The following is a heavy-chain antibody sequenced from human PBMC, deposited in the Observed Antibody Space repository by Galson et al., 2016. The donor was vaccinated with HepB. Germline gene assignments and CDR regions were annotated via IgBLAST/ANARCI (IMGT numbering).Heavy chain of an antibody. V-gene: IGHV1-2*02. CDR2: INPMSGAT. CDR3: AGEPRVNGEDSFDI. Sequence: SVKVSCKASGYTFAGYYMHWVRQAPGQGLEWMGWINPMSGATNSVQKFQGRVTLTRDTSISTAYMELSRLRSDDTAVYYCAGEPRVNGEDSFDIWGQGTMVTVSS. D-gene: IGHD3-10*01. CDR1: GYTFAGYY. J-gene: IGHJ3*02.